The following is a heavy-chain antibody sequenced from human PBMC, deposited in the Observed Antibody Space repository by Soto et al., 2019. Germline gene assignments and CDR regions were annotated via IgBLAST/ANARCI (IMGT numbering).Heavy chain of an antibody. CDR2: ISSNGRII. CDR3: ARKTYENSGYNPPGYFQH. Sequence: QVQLVESGGGLVKPGGSLRLSCAASGFTFGDYYVSWIRQTPGKGLEWISYISSNGRIIKYADSVKGRFTISRDNAKNSLYLQMSSLRAEDSAVYYCARKTYENSGYNPPGYFQHWGQGTLVTVSS. D-gene: IGHD5-12*01. J-gene: IGHJ1*01. CDR1: GFTFGDYY. V-gene: IGHV3-11*01.